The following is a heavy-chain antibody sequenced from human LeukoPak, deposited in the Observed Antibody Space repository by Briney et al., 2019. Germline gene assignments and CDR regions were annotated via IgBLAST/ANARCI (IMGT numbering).Heavy chain of an antibody. V-gene: IGHV4-59*01. Sequence: SSETLSLTCTVSGGSISSYYWSWIRQPPGKGLEWIGYIYYSGSTNYNPSLKSRVTISVDTSKNQFSLKLSSVTAADTAVYYCARFQWLLSSLDVWGKGTTVTVSS. J-gene: IGHJ6*04. CDR2: IYYSGST. CDR1: GGSISSYY. CDR3: ARFQWLLSSLDV. D-gene: IGHD3-22*01.